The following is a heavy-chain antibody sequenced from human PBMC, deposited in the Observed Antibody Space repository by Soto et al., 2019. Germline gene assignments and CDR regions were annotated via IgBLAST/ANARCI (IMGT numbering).Heavy chain of an antibody. Sequence: SETLSLNYSVSGGSMSSGDYSWSWIRQPPGKGLEWIGYIYHSGSTYYNPSLKSRVTISVDRAKSEFSLKLSSVTAADTAVYYCARGIEGWFDPWGQGTLVTVSS. V-gene: IGHV4-30-2*01. CDR3: ARGIEGWFDP. CDR2: IYHSGST. CDR1: GGSMSSGDYS. J-gene: IGHJ5*02.